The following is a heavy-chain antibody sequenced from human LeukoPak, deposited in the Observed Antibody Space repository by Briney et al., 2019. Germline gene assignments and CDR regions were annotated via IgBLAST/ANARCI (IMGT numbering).Heavy chain of an antibody. V-gene: IGHV4-34*01. CDR1: GGSFSGYY. CDR3: ARGDQYDYGDYVGC. J-gene: IGHJ4*02. CDR2: IYHSGST. D-gene: IGHD4-17*01. Sequence: SETLSLTCAVYGGSFSGYYWSWIRQPPGKGLEWIGYIYHSGSTYYNPSLKSRVTISVDRSKNQFSLKLSSVTAADTAVYYCARGDQYDYGDYVGCWGQGTLVTVSS.